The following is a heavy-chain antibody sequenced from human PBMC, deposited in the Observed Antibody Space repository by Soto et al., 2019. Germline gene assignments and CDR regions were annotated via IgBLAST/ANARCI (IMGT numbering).Heavy chain of an antibody. Sequence: EVQLVESGGGLIQPGGSLRLSCAASGFTVSSHYMSWVRQAPGKGLEWVSVIYSGGSTYYADSVKGRFTISRDNSKNTLYLQMNSLRAEDTALYYCARDRYSGYDYYYFGMDVWGQGTTVTVSS. D-gene: IGHD5-12*01. V-gene: IGHV3-53*01. CDR1: GFTVSSHY. J-gene: IGHJ6*02. CDR2: IYSGGST. CDR3: ARDRYSGYDYYYFGMDV.